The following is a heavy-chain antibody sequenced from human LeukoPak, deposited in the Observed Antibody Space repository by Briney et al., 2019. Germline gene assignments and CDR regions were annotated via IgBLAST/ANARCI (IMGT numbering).Heavy chain of an antibody. V-gene: IGHV3-20*04. J-gene: IGHJ4*02. D-gene: IGHD2-2*01. CDR2: INWSGGST. CDR3: ARAPITSPFYFDY. CDR1: GVAFDKHC. Sequence: GSLRLSCTASGVAFDKHCMSWVSQVPGRGLEWGSGINWSGGSTGYADPLRGRFTISRDNAKNSLYLQMDSLRAEDTALYYCARAPITSPFYFDYWGQGTLVTVSS.